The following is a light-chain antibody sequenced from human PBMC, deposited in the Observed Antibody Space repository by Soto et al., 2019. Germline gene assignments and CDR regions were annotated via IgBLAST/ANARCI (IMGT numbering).Light chain of an antibody. V-gene: IGLV2-14*01. J-gene: IGLJ2*01. CDR3: CSYTGSNTLVV. CDR2: EVS. Sequence: QSALTQPASVSGSPGQSITISCTGTSRDVGTYSFVSWYQQHPGKAPKLMISEVSNRPSGVSSRFSGSRSGNTASLTISGLQPDDEADYYCCSYTGSNTLVVFGGGTKLTVL. CDR1: SRDVGTYSF.